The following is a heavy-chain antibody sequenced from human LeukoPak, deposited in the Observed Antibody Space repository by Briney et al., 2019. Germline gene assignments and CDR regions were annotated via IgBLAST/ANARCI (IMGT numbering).Heavy chain of an antibody. D-gene: IGHD2-2*01. J-gene: IGHJ5*02. CDR3: ARTVLGYCSSTSCSNWFDP. Sequence: GGSLRLSCAASGFTFRSYAMNWVRQAPGKGLVWVSRINSDGSSTSYADSVKGRFTISRDNAKNTLYLQMNSLRAEDTAVYYCARTVLGYCSSTSCSNWFDPWGQGTLVTVSS. CDR2: INSDGSST. CDR1: GFTFRSYA. V-gene: IGHV3-74*01.